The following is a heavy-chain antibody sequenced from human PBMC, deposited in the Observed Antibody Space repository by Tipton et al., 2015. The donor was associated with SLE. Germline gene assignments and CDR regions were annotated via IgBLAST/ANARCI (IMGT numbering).Heavy chain of an antibody. D-gene: IGHD6-6*01. V-gene: IGHV4-61*09. J-gene: IGHJ3*02. CDR1: GGSISSGTYY. CDR2: IYTSGST. Sequence: TLSLTCTVSGGSISSGTYYWSWIRQPAGKGLEWIGYIYTSGSTNYNPSLKSRVTISVDTSKNQFSLKLNSVTAADTAVYYCARATEKLAARKAFDIWGQGTMVTVSS. CDR3: ARATEKLAARKAFDI.